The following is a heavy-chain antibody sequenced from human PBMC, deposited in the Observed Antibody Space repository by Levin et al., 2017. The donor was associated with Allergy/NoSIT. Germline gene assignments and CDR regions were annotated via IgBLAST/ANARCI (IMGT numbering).Heavy chain of an antibody. D-gene: IGHD4-11*01. CDR1: GGSIGSSSYY. CDR2: IYYTGGA. CDR3: ARRFAASSNWDFDY. J-gene: IGHJ4*02. V-gene: IGHV4-39*01. Sequence: SETLSLTCTVSGGSIGSSSYYWGWIRQPPGKGLEWVGSIYYTGGAYYNPSLKSRLTISVDTSKNQFSVKLTSVTAADTAVYYCARRFAASSNWDFDYWGQGSLVTVSS.